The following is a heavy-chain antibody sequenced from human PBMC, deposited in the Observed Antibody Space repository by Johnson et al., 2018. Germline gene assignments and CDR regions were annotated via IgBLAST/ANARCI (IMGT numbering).Heavy chain of an antibody. V-gene: IGHV3-53*05. Sequence: EVQLLETGGGLIQXGGSLRLSCAASGFTVSSNYMSWVRQAPGKGLEWVSVIYSGGSTYYADSVKGRVTISRDNSKNTLYLQMNSLRAEDTAVYYCAKDGIAAAGISAWSYHYYYMDVWGKGTTVTVSS. J-gene: IGHJ6*03. CDR1: GFTVSSNY. CDR2: IYSGGST. CDR3: AKDGIAAAGISAWSYHYYYMDV. D-gene: IGHD6-13*01.